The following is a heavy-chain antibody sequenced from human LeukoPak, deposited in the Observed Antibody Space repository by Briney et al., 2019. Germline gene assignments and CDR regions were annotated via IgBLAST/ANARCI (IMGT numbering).Heavy chain of an antibody. CDR3: ARGPNLFLFGLVTTVATGFDP. CDR2: INTNNGNT. Sequence: ASVTLSFTASGYTFTIYGISWVRQAPGQGHGRVGWINTNNGNTNYEQKLQGRVTMTTDTSTSTAYMELRSLRSADTAVYYCARGPNLFLFGLVTTVATGFDPWGQGTLVTVSS. J-gene: IGHJ5*02. D-gene: IGHD4-23*01. V-gene: IGHV1-18*01. CDR1: GYTFTIYG.